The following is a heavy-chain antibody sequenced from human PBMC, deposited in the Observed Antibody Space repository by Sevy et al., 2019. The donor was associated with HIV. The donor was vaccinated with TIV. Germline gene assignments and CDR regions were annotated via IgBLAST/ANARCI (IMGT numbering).Heavy chain of an antibody. CDR2: ISSNGDNA. V-gene: IGHV3-30-3*01. D-gene: IGHD3-9*01. CDR3: ARGPEWELTSFLSH. CDR1: GFAFRTYA. J-gene: IGHJ4*02. Sequence: GGSLRLSCAASGFAFRTYAFHWVRQAPGRALEWVGLISSNGDNAFYANSVRGRFTISRDNSMNTLYLELNNLTPDDTAVYYCARGPEWELTSFLSHWGQGTLVTVSS.